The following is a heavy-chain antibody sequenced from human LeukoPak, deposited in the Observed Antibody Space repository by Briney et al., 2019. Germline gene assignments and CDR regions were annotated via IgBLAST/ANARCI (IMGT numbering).Heavy chain of an antibody. CDR2: INLNSGGT. J-gene: IGHJ3*02. D-gene: IGHD5-24*01. V-gene: IGHV1-2*02. CDR3: ARPSLRDGYNYFAFDI. CDR1: GYTFTGYY. Sequence: ASVKVSCKASGYTFTGYYMHWVRQAPGQGLEWMGWINLNSGGTNYAQKFQGRVTMTRDTSISTAYMELSRLRSDDTAVYYCARPSLRDGYNYFAFDIWGQGTMVTVSS.